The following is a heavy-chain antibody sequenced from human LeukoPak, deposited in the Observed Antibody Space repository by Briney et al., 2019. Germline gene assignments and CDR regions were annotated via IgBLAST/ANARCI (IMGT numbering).Heavy chain of an antibody. J-gene: IGHJ4*02. CDR3: ATDRDNSDWQMRFAS. D-gene: IGHD2-21*02. V-gene: IGHV3-7*01. CDR1: GFTFSTYW. CDR2: INHDGSEI. Sequence: GGSLRLSCAASGFTFSTYWMNWYRQAPGKGLEWVGNINHDGSEINYVDSVRRRSTISRDNAKNSLHLQMNSLRAEDTAVYYCATDRDNSDWQMRFASWGQGTLVTVSS.